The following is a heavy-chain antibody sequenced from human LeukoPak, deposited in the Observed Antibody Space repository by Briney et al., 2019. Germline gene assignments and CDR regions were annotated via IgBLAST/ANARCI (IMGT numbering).Heavy chain of an antibody. Sequence: GGSLRLSCSASGVTFSNYAMHWVRQAPGKGLEFVSAISSNGGSTYYADSLKGRFTISRDNSKNTLYLQMSSLRPEDTAVYYCVKFENQGTASFAVLIPPGYWGQGTLVTVSS. CDR2: ISSNGGST. CDR1: GVTFSNYA. D-gene: IGHD3-3*01. CDR3: VKFENQGTASFAVLIPPGY. V-gene: IGHV3-64D*09. J-gene: IGHJ4*02.